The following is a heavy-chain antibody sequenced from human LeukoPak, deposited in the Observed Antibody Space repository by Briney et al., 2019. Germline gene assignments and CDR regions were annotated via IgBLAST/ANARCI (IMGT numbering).Heavy chain of an antibody. D-gene: IGHD4-17*01. J-gene: IGHJ3*02. CDR2: ISGSGGST. CDR1: GFTFSSYA. CDR3: AKVGYGDSPAIDAFDI. Sequence: QPGGSLRLSCAASGFTFSSYAMSWVRQAPGKGLEWVSAISGSGGSTYYADSVKGRFTISRDNSKNTLYLQMNSLRAEDTAVYYCAKVGYGDSPAIDAFDIWGQGTMVTVSS. V-gene: IGHV3-23*01.